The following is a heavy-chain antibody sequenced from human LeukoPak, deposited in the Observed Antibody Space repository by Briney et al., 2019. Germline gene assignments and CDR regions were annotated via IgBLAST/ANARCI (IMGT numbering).Heavy chain of an antibody. V-gene: IGHV4-38-2*02. CDR3: ARDPYYDFWSGPDALDNWFDP. CDR1: GYSISSDYY. Sequence: SESLSLTCTVSGYSISSDYYWGWIRQPPGKGLEWIGRIYTSGSTNYNPSLKSRVTMSVDTSKNQFSLKLSSVTAADTAVYYCARDPYYDFWSGPDALDNWFDPWGQGTLVTVSS. J-gene: IGHJ5*02. D-gene: IGHD3-3*01. CDR2: IYTSGST.